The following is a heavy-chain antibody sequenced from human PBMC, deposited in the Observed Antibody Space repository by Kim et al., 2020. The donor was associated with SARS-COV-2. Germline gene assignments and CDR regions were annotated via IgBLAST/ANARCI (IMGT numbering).Heavy chain of an antibody. CDR3: ARDKWFGEFAPYFDY. CDR2: ISSSSSTI. V-gene: IGHV3-48*02. Sequence: GGSLRLSCAASGFTFSSYSMNWVRQAPGKGLEWVSYISSSSSTIYYADSVKGRFTISRDNAKNSLYLQMNSLRDEDTAVYYCARDKWFGEFAPYFDYWGQGTLVTVSS. D-gene: IGHD3-10*01. CDR1: GFTFSSYS. J-gene: IGHJ4*02.